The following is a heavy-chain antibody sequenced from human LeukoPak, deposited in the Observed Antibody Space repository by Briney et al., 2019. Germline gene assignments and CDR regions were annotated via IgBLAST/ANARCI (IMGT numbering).Heavy chain of an antibody. D-gene: IGHD2-21*01. CDR2: INPNSDYT. Sequence: ASVRVSCKASGYTFTDYYIHWVRQAPGQGLEWMGWINPNSDYTFYAQKFQGRVTLTRDTSITTVYMELTTLTSDDTALYYCAVAPGDYWGQGTLVSVSA. CDR1: GYTFTDYY. CDR3: AVAPGDY. V-gene: IGHV1-2*02. J-gene: IGHJ4*02.